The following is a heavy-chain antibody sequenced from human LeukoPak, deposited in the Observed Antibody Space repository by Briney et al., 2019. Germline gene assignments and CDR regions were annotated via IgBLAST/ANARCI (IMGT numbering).Heavy chain of an antibody. V-gene: IGHV3-64D*06. CDR1: GFTFSSYS. J-gene: IGHJ4*02. D-gene: IGHD1-26*01. CDR3: VKAKVGATFDS. Sequence: GGSLRISCSASGFTFSSYSMDWVRQAPGKGPEYVSGINNNGGATQYVDSVKGRFTISRDNSKNTVYLQMSSLRPEDTAVYYCVKAKVGATFDSWGQGTLVTVSS. CDR2: INNNGGAT.